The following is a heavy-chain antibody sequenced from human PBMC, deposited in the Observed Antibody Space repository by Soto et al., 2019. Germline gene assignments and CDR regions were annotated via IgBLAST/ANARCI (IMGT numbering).Heavy chain of an antibody. D-gene: IGHD6-19*01. Sequence: SETLSLTCNVSGASMRSYSWTWMRQPPGKGLEWIGYIYYSGSTKYNPSLKSRVTISVDTSKNQFSLKLSSMTAADTAVYYCARSGSGSGWLGGQGTLVTVSS. V-gene: IGHV4-59*01. CDR3: ARSGSGSGWL. CDR1: GASMRSYS. CDR2: IYYSGST. J-gene: IGHJ4*02.